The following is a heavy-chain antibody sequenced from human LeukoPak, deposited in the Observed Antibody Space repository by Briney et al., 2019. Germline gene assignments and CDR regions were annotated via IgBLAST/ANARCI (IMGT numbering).Heavy chain of an antibody. D-gene: IGHD2-21*01. V-gene: IGHV4-34*01. J-gene: IGHJ4*02. Sequence: SETLSLTCAVYGGSFSGYYWSWIRQPPGKGLEWIGEINHSGSTNYNPSLKSRVTISVDTSKNQFSLKLSFVTAADTAVYYCARGARGINYWGQGTLVTVSS. CDR2: INHSGST. CDR3: ARGARGINY. CDR1: GGSFSGYY.